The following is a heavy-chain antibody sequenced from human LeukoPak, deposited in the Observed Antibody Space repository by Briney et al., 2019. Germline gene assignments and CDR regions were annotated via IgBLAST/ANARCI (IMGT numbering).Heavy chain of an antibody. V-gene: IGHV4-38-2*02. CDR1: GYSISSGYY. Sequence: PSETLSLTCTVSGYSISSGYYWGWIRQPPGKGLEWIGNIYHSGITYYTPSLKSRVTISVDTSKNQFYLKLSSVTAADTAVYYCARENPYYDFWSGYYGSDAFDIWGQGTMVTVSS. D-gene: IGHD3-3*01. CDR3: ARENPYYDFWSGYYGSDAFDI. J-gene: IGHJ3*02. CDR2: IYHSGIT.